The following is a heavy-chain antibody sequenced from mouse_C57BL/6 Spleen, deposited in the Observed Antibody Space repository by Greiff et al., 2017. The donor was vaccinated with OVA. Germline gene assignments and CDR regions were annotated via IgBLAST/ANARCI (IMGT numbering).Heavy chain of an antibody. CDR1: GFTFSNYW. CDR3: TKNYYGSSSPFDY. J-gene: IGHJ2*01. CDR2: IRLKSDNYAT. D-gene: IGHD1-1*01. Sequence: EVKVEESGGGLVQPGGSMKLSCVASGFTFSNYWMNWVRQSPEKGLEWVAQIRLKSDNYATHYAESVKGRFTISRDDSKSSVYLQMNNLRAEDTGIYYCTKNYYGSSSPFDYWGQGTTLTVSS. V-gene: IGHV6-3*01.